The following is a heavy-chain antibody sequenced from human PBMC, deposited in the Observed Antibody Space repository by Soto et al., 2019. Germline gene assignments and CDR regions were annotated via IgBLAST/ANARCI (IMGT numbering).Heavy chain of an antibody. J-gene: IGHJ4*02. CDR2: LYYGRSA. CDR3: ALRSMAVVPEY. CDR1: GDSISSYY. V-gene: IGHV4-59*01. Sequence: QVQLQESGPGLVKPSETLSLTCAVSGDSISSYYCMWIRQPPGKGLESICYLYYGRSANYNPSLTSRVTLSVDTSTNQCSLTLSSMTAADTAVYYCALRSMAVVPEYWGQGTLVTVSS. D-gene: IGHD3-22*01.